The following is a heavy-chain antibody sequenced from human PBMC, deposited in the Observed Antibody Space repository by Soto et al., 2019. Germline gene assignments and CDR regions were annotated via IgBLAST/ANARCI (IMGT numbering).Heavy chain of an antibody. Sequence: GESLKISCKGSGYSFTSYWIGWVRQMPGKGLEWMGIIYPGDSDTRYSPSFQGQVTISADKSISTAYLQWSSLKASDTAMYYCARIPIFGVVIHTTWFDPWGQGTLVTVSS. J-gene: IGHJ5*02. CDR3: ARIPIFGVVIHTTWFDP. D-gene: IGHD3-3*01. V-gene: IGHV5-51*01. CDR1: GYSFTSYW. CDR2: IYPGDSDT.